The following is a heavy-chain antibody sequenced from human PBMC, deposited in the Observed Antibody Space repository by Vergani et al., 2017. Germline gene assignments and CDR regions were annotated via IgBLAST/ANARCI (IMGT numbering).Heavy chain of an antibody. CDR1: GGSFNTYY. Sequence: QVQLEEPGPGLVKPSETLSLTCTVSGGSFNTYYWSWIRQSPGKGLEWIGYIYSTGSTNYNPSLNSRVTMSVDTSKNQFSLKLRSVTAADTAVYFCARVMYRDEASTGYRLEGMDIWGQGTTVTISS. CDR3: ARVMYRDEASTGYRLEGMDI. CDR2: IYSTGST. J-gene: IGHJ6*02. V-gene: IGHV4-59*13. D-gene: IGHD3-9*01.